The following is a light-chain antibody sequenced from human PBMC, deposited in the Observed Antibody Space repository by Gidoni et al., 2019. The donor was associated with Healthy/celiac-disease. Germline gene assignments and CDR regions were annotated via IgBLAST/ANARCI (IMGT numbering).Light chain of an antibody. Sequence: SYELTQPPSVSVSPGQTASITCSGDKLGDKYACWYQQKPGQSPFLVIYQDSNPPSGIPERFSGSNSGNTATLTISGTQAMDEADYYCQAWDSSTVVFGGGTKLTVL. CDR1: KLGDKY. V-gene: IGLV3-1*01. CDR2: QDS. J-gene: IGLJ2*01. CDR3: QAWDSSTVV.